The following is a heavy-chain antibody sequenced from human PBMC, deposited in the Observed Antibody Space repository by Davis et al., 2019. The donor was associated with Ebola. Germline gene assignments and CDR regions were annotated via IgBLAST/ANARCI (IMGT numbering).Heavy chain of an antibody. CDR3: ASRERGYSYGIDAFDI. V-gene: IGHV3-23*01. D-gene: IGHD5-18*01. CDR1: GFTFSTYW. CDR2: ISGSGGST. J-gene: IGHJ3*02. Sequence: PGGFLRLSCAASGFTFSTYWMHWVRQAPGKGLEWVSAISGSGGSTYYADSVKGRFTISRDNSKNTLYLQMNSLRAEDTAVYYCASRERGYSYGIDAFDIWGQGTMVTVSS.